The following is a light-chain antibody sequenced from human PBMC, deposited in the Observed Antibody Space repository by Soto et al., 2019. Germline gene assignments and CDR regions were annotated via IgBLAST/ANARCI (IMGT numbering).Light chain of an antibody. CDR3: QQYGSSPWT. CDR2: GAS. Sequence: EIVMTQSPGTLSLSPGDTATLSCRASQSLGSDLAWYQQKPGQAPRLLIFGASARPTGIPARISGSGSGTEFTLTISRLEPEDFAVYYCQQYGSSPWTFGQGTKVDIK. CDR1: QSLGSD. V-gene: IGKV3-20*01. J-gene: IGKJ1*01.